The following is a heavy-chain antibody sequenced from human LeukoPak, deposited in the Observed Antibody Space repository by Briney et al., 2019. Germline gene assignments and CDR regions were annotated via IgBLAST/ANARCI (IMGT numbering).Heavy chain of an antibody. Sequence: ASVKVSCTASGYTFTGYYMHWVRQAPGQGLEWMGWINPNSGGTNYAQKFQGRVTMTRDTSISTAYMELSRLRSDDTAVYYCARDEAGYSYGYGMFDYWGQGTLVTVSS. CDR2: INPNSGGT. D-gene: IGHD5-18*01. CDR3: ARDEAGYSYGYGMFDY. CDR1: GYTFTGYY. V-gene: IGHV1-2*02. J-gene: IGHJ4*02.